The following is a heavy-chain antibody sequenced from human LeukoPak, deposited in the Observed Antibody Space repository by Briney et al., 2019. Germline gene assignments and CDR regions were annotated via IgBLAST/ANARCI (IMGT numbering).Heavy chain of an antibody. CDR3: ASRNGGTFDY. V-gene: IGHV3-21*01. D-gene: IGHD2-15*01. Sequence: GGSLRLSCAASGFTFSSYSMNWVRQAPGKGLEWVSSISSSSGYIYYADSVKGRFTISRDNAKNSLYLQMNSLRAEDTAVYYCASRNGGTFDYWGQGTLVTVSS. J-gene: IGHJ4*02. CDR1: GFTFSSYS. CDR2: ISSSSGYI.